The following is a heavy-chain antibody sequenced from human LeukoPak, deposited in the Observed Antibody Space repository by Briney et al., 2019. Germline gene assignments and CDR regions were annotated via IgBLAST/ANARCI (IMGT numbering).Heavy chain of an antibody. Sequence: GGSLRLSCAASGFTFSSYAMNWVRQAPGKGLEWVALISYDGSNKYYADSVKGRFTISRDNSKNTLYLQMNSLRAEDTAVYYCAKGRSGYSFYFDYWGQGTLVTVSS. CDR1: GFTFSSYA. CDR2: ISYDGSNK. D-gene: IGHD5-18*01. CDR3: AKGRSGYSFYFDY. J-gene: IGHJ4*02. V-gene: IGHV3-30*18.